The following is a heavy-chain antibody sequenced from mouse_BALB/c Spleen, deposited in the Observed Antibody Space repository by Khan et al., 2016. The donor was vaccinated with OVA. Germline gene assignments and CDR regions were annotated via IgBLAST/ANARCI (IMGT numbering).Heavy chain of an antibody. V-gene: IGHV2-9*02. Sequence: VQLKESGPGLVAPSQSLSITCTVSGFSLTSYGVHWVRQPPGKGLEWLGVIWTGGSTNYNSALMSRLSISKDNSKSQVFLKMNSLQTDDTAMYYCARYYGNYGWYFDVWGEGTTVTVSS. CDR1: GFSLTSYG. J-gene: IGHJ1*01. D-gene: IGHD2-1*01. CDR3: ARYYGNYGWYFDV. CDR2: IWTGGST.